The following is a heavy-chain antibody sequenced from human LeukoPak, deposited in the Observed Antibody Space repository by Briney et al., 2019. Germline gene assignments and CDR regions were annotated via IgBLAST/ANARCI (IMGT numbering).Heavy chain of an antibody. Sequence: PSETLSLTCTVSGGSLRIYYWSWFRQPPAKGLEGIGYIYYSGSTNYNPSLKSRVTKSVDTSKNQFSLKLSAVTAADTAVYYCARGRYSSSSVDIWGQGTMVTVSS. J-gene: IGHJ3*02. V-gene: IGHV4-59*08. CDR3: ARGRYSSSSVDI. D-gene: IGHD6-13*01. CDR1: GGSLRIYY. CDR2: IYYSGST.